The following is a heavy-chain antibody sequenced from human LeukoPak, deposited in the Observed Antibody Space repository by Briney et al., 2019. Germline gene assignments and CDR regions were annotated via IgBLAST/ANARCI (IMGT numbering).Heavy chain of an antibody. CDR3: TTRRQDGW. J-gene: IGHJ4*02. D-gene: IGHD2-15*01. CDR1: GFTFSDAW. CDR2: IKSKSDGGTI. V-gene: IGHV3-15*01. Sequence: GGSLRLSCVGSGFTFSDAWMSWVRQAPGKGLEWVGRIKSKSDGGTIDYAAPVKGRFTISRDDSRNTLYLQMNSLKAEDTAVYYCTTRRQDGWWGQGTLVTVS.